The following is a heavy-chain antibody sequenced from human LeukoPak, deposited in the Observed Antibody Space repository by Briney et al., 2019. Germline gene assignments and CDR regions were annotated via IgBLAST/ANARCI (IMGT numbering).Heavy chain of an antibody. CDR3: ARPRTRLAWFDP. V-gene: IGHV4-39*01. D-gene: IGHD6-19*01. J-gene: IGHJ5*02. Sequence: SETLSLTCTVSGGSISSSSYYWGWIRQPPGKGLEWIGSIYYSGSTYYNPSLKSRVTISVDTSKNQFSLKLRSVTAADAAVYYCARPRTRLAWFDPWGQGTLVTVSS. CDR2: IYYSGST. CDR1: GGSISSSSYY.